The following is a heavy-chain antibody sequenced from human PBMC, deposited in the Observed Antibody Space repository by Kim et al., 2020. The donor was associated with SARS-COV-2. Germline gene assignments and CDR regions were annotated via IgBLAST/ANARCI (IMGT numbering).Heavy chain of an antibody. J-gene: IGHJ6*02. D-gene: IGHD2-8*02. CDR1: GYTFTSFG. CDR3: ARGSGFCTGPSCLSFYYGMDV. V-gene: IGHV1-18*01. CDR2: ISTYNGVT. Sequence: ASVKVSCKASGYTFTSFGISWGRQATGQGLEWLGWISTYNGVTNYEQKVQGRVTMTTETSMSTAYMDLGSLRSDDTAVYYCARGSGFCTGPSCLSFYYGMDVWGQGTSVTVSS.